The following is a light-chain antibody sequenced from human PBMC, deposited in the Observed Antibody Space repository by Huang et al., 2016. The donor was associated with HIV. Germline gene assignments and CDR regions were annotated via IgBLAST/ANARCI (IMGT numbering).Light chain of an antibody. CDR1: QSIANW. V-gene: IGKV1-5*01. J-gene: IGKJ1*01. CDR3: QQYYNYPWT. Sequence: DTQMTQSPSTLSASVGDRVTITCRASQSIANWVAWYQQKPGKAPKLLIYDAASLQSGVPSRFSGSGGTEFTLTISSLQPDDFATYYCQQYYNYPWTFGQGTKVEIK. CDR2: DAA.